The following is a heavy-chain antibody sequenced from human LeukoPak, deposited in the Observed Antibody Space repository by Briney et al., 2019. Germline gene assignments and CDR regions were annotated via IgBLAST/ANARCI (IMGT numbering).Heavy chain of an antibody. CDR1: GYTFTNFG. J-gene: IGHJ4*02. CDR2: ISGYNGKT. Sequence: GASVKVSCKASGYTFTNFGISWVRQAPGQGLEWMGWISGYNGKTDYSQKVQGRVTMTTGTSTSTAYMELRSLTSDDTAVYYCARDIGVSQFDSWGQGTLVTVSS. D-gene: IGHD3-10*01. CDR3: ARDIGVSQFDS. V-gene: IGHV1-18*01.